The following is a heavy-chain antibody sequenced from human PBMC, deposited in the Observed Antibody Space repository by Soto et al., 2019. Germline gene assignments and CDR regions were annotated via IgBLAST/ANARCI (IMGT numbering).Heavy chain of an antibody. J-gene: IGHJ3*02. V-gene: IGHV3-23*01. Sequence: PVGSLRLSCAASGFTFSSYAMSWVRQAPGKGLEWVSAISGSGGSTYYADSVKGRFTISRDNSKNTLYLQMNSLRAEDTAVYYCAKDTRTTRFHWNDEVFDIWGQGTMVNVSS. CDR2: ISGSGGST. CDR1: GFTFSSYA. D-gene: IGHD1-1*01. CDR3: AKDTRTTRFHWNDEVFDI.